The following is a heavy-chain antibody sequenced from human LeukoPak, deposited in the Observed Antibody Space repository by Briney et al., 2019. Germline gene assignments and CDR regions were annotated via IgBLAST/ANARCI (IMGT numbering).Heavy chain of an antibody. Sequence: GGSLRLSCAASGFTFSSYWMHWVRQAPGKGLVWVSRINTDGSSTSYADSVKGRFTISRDNAKNTLYLQMNRLRAEDTAVYYCARAPPFNWNYADYWGQGTLVTVSS. J-gene: IGHJ4*02. D-gene: IGHD1-7*01. CDR3: ARAPPFNWNYADY. CDR1: GFTFSSYW. V-gene: IGHV3-74*01. CDR2: INTDGSST.